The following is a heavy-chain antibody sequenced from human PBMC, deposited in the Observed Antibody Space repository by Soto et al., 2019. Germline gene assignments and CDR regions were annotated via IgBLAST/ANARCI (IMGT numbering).Heavy chain of an antibody. Sequence: QVQLVQSGAEVKKPGASVKVSCKASGYTLTSYGIIWVRQTTGPGVEWMGWSSGNNGNTNYAQKLQGRVTMPTDTATITDYREVRSLRSDDTAEYYSERGEGGYLSSTSSREAYRYYYMDEGAKGTTVAVSS. CDR2: SSGNNGNT. CDR1: GYTLTSYG. V-gene: IGHV1-18*01. D-gene: IGHD2-2*01. CDR3: ERGEGGYLSSTSSREAYRYYYMDE. J-gene: IGHJ6*03.